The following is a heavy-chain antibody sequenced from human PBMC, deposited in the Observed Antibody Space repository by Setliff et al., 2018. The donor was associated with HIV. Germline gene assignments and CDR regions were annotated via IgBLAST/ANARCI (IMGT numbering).Heavy chain of an antibody. CDR2: ISPYNGDT. D-gene: IGHD6-19*01. V-gene: IGHV1-18*01. CDR1: GYPFTSYG. Sequence: GASVKVSCKASGYPFTSYGLCWVRQAPGQGLEWMGWISPYNGDTYYDEKFQGRVTMTTDTSTSTASMELTSLRSDDTALYYCARAYTSGWYLELGLSYFDSWGQGTLVTVSS. CDR3: ARAYTSGWYLELGLSYFDS. J-gene: IGHJ4*02.